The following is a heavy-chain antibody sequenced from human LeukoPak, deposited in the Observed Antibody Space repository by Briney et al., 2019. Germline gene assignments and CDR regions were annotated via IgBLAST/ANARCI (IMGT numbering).Heavy chain of an antibody. CDR2: ISSSSSYI. CDR1: GXTFSSYS. V-gene: IGHV3-21*01. D-gene: IGHD2-15*01. CDR3: ARTGYCSGGSCYGWFDP. J-gene: IGHJ5*02. Sequence: PGGSLRLSCAASGXTFSSYSMNWVRQAPGKGLEWVSSISSSSSYIYYADSVKGRFTISRDNAKNSLYLQMNSLRAEDTAVYYCARTGYCSGGSCYGWFDPWGQGTLVTVSS.